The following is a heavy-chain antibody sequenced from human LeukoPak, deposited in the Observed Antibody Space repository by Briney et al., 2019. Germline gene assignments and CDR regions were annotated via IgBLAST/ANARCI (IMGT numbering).Heavy chain of an antibody. CDR3: ARDGEIQLRTRGADYFNMDV. CDR1: GYTFTGYY. D-gene: IGHD5-18*01. V-gene: IGHV1-2*02. CDR2: INPNSGGT. J-gene: IGHJ6*03. Sequence: ASVKVSCKASGYTFTGYYIHWVRQAPGQGLEWMGWINPNSGGTNYAQKFQGRVTMSRDTSISTAYMELSRLSSDDAAIYYCARDGEIQLRTRGADYFNMDVWGRGTTVTVSS.